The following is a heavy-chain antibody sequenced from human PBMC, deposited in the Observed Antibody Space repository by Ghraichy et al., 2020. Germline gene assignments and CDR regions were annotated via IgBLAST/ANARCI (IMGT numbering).Heavy chain of an antibody. V-gene: IGHV3-33*01. CDR3: ARVLHSGYDCIGY. Sequence: GESLNISCAASGFTFSSYGMHWVRQAPGKGLEWVAVIWYDGSNKYYADSVKGRFTISRDNSKNTLYLQMNSLRAEDTAVYYCARVLHSGYDCIGYWGQGTLVTVSS. D-gene: IGHD5-12*01. CDR1: GFTFSSYG. CDR2: IWYDGSNK. J-gene: IGHJ4*02.